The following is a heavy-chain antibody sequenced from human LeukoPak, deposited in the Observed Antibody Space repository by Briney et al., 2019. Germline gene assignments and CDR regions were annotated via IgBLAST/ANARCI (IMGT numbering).Heavy chain of an antibody. CDR2: ICHTGNT. CDR3: PRVYSSDWSRFDY. J-gene: IGHJ4*02. CDR1: GYSISNGYC. Sequence: PSETLSLXCAASGYSISNGYCWGLIRQPPGKGLDWIGNICHTGNTYYNPSLESRVTISVDMSMTQFSLKLTSVTAADTAVYYCPRVYSSDWSRFDYWGQGTLVTVSS. V-gene: IGHV4-38-2*01. D-gene: IGHD6-13*01.